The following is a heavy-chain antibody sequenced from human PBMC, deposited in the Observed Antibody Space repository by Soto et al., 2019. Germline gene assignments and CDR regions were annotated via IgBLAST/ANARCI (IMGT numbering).Heavy chain of an antibody. Sequence: QVQLQESGPGLVKPSGTLSLTCAVSGGSISSSNWWSWVRQPPGKGLEWIGEIYHSGSTNYNPSLKSRVTISVDKSQNQFSLKLSSVTAADTAVYYCARDSKVVVAAYWYFDLWGRGTLVTVSS. CDR2: IYHSGST. V-gene: IGHV4-4*02. CDR1: GGSISSSNW. J-gene: IGHJ2*01. D-gene: IGHD2-15*01. CDR3: ARDSKVVVAAYWYFDL.